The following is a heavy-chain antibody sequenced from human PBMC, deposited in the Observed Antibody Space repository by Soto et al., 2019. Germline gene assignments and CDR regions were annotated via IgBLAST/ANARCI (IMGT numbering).Heavy chain of an antibody. V-gene: IGHV4-30-2*01. D-gene: IGHD5-18*01. Sequence: QPPGKGLEWIGYIYHSGSTYYNPSLKSRVTISVDRSKNQVALKLSSVTAADTAVYYCARADTAMGWFWFAPRGHGTLVPVSS. CDR3: ARADTAMGWFWFAP. CDR2: IYHSGST. J-gene: IGHJ5*02.